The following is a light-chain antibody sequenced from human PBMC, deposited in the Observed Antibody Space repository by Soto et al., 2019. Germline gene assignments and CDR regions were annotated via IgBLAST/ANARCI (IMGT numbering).Light chain of an antibody. CDR1: SSNIGAGYD. CDR2: GNS. J-gene: IGLJ2*01. Sequence: VVTQPPSVSGAPGQRVTISCTGSSSNIGAGYDVHWYQQLPGTAPKLLIYGNSNRPSGVPDRFSGSKSGTSASLAITGLQAEDEADYYCQSYDSSLLRVFGGGTKVTVL. V-gene: IGLV1-40*01. CDR3: QSYDSSLLRV.